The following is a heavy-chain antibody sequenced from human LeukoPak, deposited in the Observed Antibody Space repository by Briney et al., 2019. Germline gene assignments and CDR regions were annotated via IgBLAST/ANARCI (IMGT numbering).Heavy chain of an antibody. CDR2: INLNSGGT. V-gene: IGHV1-2*02. Sequence: GASVKVSCKASGYPFTGYNLHWVRQAPGRGLEWMGWINLNSGGTNYAQKFQGRVTMTRDTSISTAFMDLSRLRSDDTAVYYCARDPLSSSSGPADYWGLGTLVSVSS. CDR1: GYPFTGYN. J-gene: IGHJ4*02. D-gene: IGHD6-6*01. CDR3: ARDPLSSSSGPADY.